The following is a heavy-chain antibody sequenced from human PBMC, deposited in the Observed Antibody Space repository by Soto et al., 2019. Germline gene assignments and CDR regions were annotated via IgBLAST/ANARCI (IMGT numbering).Heavy chain of an antibody. J-gene: IGHJ4*02. V-gene: IGHV4-4*08. CDR1: GGSPSHYY. Sequence: SETLSLTCTISGGSPSHYYWTWIRQPPGKGLEWIGNIDTSGRTTYNPSLKSRVTISVATSTNQFSLKLSSVTAADTAVYYWARDDRHDVIGNVGYWGPGTLVTVSS. CDR2: IDTSGRT. D-gene: IGHD1-1*01. CDR3: ARDDRHDVIGNVGY.